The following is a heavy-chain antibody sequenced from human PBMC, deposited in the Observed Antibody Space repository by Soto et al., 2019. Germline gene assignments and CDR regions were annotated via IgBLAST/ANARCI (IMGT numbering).Heavy chain of an antibody. CDR1: GGSVSSGSYY. D-gene: IGHD6-13*01. CDR3: ARTNLTAAGSHYYYYGMDV. V-gene: IGHV4-61*01. Sequence: SETLSLTCTVSGGSVSSGSYYWSWIRQPPGKGLEWIGYIYYSGSTNYNPSLKSRVTISVDTSKNQFSLKLSSVTAADTAVYYCARTNLTAAGSHYYYYGMDVWGQGTTVTVSS. CDR2: IYYSGST. J-gene: IGHJ6*02.